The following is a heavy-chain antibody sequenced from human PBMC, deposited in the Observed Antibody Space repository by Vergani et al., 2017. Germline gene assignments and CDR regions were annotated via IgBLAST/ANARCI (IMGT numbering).Heavy chain of an antibody. D-gene: IGHD6-13*01. V-gene: IGHV3-23*01. Sequence: EVQLLESGGGLVQPGGSLRLSCAASGFTFSSYAMSWVRQAPGKGLEWVSAISGSGGNTYYADTVKGRFTSSRENSKNTLYLKMNSLRAEDTAVYYCAKIAAAGEVFDYWGQGTLVTVSS. J-gene: IGHJ4*02. CDR1: GFTFSSYA. CDR2: ISGSGGNT. CDR3: AKIAAAGEVFDY.